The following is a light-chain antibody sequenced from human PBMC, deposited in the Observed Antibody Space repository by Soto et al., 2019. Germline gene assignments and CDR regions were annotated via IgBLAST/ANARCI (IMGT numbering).Light chain of an antibody. CDR2: AAS. CDR3: QQSYSTPWT. J-gene: IGKJ1*01. Sequence: DIPMTHSPSSLSASVGDRVTITCRASQSISSYLNWYQQKPGKAPKLLIYAASSLQSGVPSRFSGSGSWTDFTLTISSLQPEDFATYYCQQSYSTPWTFGQGTKVEIK. V-gene: IGKV1-39*01. CDR1: QSISSY.